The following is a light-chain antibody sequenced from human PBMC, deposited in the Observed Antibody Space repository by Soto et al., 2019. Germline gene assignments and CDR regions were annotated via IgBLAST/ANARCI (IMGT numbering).Light chain of an antibody. Sequence: QSVLTQPPSVSGAPGRRVTISCTGSSSNIGAGYDVHWYQQLPGTAPKLLIYGNTNRPSGVPDRFSGSKSGTSGSLAITGLQAEDEADYYCQSYDSSLSGFWVFGGGTKVTVL. CDR3: QSYDSSLSGFWV. CDR1: SSNIGAGYD. V-gene: IGLV1-40*01. CDR2: GNT. J-gene: IGLJ3*02.